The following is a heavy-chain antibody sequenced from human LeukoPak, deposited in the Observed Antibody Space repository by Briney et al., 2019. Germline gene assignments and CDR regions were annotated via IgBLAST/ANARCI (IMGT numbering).Heavy chain of an antibody. CDR2: ISYDGSNK. CDR1: GFTFNSYS. Sequence: GKSLRLSCAASGFTFNSYSMHWVRQAPGKGLEWVAVISYDGSNKYYADSVKGRFTISRDNSKNMLYLQLNSLRAEDTAVYYCARGGGSSVWLQFDFWGQGTLVTVSS. V-gene: IGHV3-30*04. D-gene: IGHD5-24*01. CDR3: ARGGGSSVWLQFDF. J-gene: IGHJ4*02.